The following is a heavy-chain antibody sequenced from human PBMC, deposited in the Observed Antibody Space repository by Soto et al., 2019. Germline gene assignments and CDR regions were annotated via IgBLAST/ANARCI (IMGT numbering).Heavy chain of an antibody. CDR1: GGSISSYY. CDR3: ATWVDYGDFEGFDF. D-gene: IGHD4-17*01. J-gene: IGHJ4*02. CDR2: IYYSGST. V-gene: IGHV4-59*08. Sequence: SETLSLTCAVPGGSISSYYWSWIRQPPGKGLEWVGYIYYSGSTKYNPSLTSRVTMTWDTSITTAYLDLTRLTTNDTATYFCATWVDYGDFEGFDFWGQGTLVTVSS.